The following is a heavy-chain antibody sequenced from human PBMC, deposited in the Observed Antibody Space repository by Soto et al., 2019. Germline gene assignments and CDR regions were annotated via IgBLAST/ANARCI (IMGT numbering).Heavy chain of an antibody. CDR1: GFTFSSYA. Sequence: PGGSLRLSCAASGFTFSSYAMHWVRQAPGKGLEWVAVISYDGSNKYYADSVKGRFTISRDNSKNTLYLQMNSLRAEDTAVYYCAKGGKATTLRGGLDYWGQGT. J-gene: IGHJ4*02. V-gene: IGHV3-30*18. CDR2: ISYDGSNK. CDR3: AKGGKATTLRGGLDY. D-gene: IGHD1-26*01.